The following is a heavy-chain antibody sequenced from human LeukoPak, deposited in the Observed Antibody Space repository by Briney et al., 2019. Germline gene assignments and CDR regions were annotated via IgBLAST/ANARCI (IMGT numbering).Heavy chain of an antibody. CDR1: GYTFTGYY. D-gene: IGHD6-13*01. Sequence: ASLKVSCKASGYTFTGYYIHWVRQAPGQGLEWMGWINPNSGGTNYAQRFQGRVTMTRDASISTAYMELSSLRSDDTAVYYCARDGAAAGLGDINFWGQGTLVTVSS. CDR3: ARDGAAAGLGDINF. CDR2: INPNSGGT. V-gene: IGHV1-2*02. J-gene: IGHJ4*02.